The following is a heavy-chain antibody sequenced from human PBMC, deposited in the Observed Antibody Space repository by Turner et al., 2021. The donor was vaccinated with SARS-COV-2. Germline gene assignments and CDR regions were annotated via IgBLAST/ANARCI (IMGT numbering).Heavy chain of an antibody. V-gene: IGHV4-34*02. CDR1: GGSLSGYY. Sequence: QVQLQQWGAGLLKPSEPLSLTCAVSGGSLSGYYWSWIRQPPGKGLEWIGEINHSGYTNYNPSLKSRVTISVDTSKNQISLKLNSVTAADTALYYCARVDIVSTNYFDPWGQGTLVTVSS. CDR3: ARVDIVSTNYFDP. D-gene: IGHD5-12*01. CDR2: INHSGYT. J-gene: IGHJ5*02.